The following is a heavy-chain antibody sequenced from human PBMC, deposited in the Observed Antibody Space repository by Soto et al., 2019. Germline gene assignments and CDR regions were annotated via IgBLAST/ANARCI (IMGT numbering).Heavy chain of an antibody. CDR2: ISYDGSNK. J-gene: IGHJ6*04. CDR1: GFTFSSYG. Sequence: GGSLRLSCAASGFTFSSYGMHWVRQAPGKGLEWVAVISYDGSNKYYADSVKGRFTISRDNSKNTLCLQMNSLRAEDTAVYYCAKFLGHSSSCYGPLHPSYYGMDGWAKGTTVTVAS. D-gene: IGHD6-13*01. CDR3: AKFLGHSSSCYGPLHPSYYGMDG. V-gene: IGHV3-30*18.